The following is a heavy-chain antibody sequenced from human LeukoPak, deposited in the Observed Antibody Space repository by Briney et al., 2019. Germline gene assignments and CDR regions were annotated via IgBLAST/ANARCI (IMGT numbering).Heavy chain of an antibody. CDR2: VYYTGTA. V-gene: IGHV4-39*01. CDR3: ARSGPQYYYGSGSFDY. J-gene: IGHJ4*01. D-gene: IGHD3-10*01. Sequence: SETLSLTCTVSGGSISSGHFYWGWIRQPPGKGLEWIGTVYYTGTAYYNPSLKSRVTIFVDTSKNQFSLSLSSVTAADTAVYYCARSGPQYYYGSGSFDYWGQGILVTVSS. CDR1: GGSISSGHFY.